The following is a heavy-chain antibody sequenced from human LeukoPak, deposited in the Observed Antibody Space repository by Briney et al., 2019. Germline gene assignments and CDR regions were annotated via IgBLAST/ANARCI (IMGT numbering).Heavy chain of an antibody. J-gene: IGHJ6*02. Sequence: SVQVSCQASGYTFTSYDINWVRQATRLGLEWMGWMNPDSGNTGYAQKFQGRVTMTRNTSISTAYMELSSLRSEDTAVYYCARTNSPLTIFGVVLEYGMDVWGQGTTVTVSS. V-gene: IGHV1-8*01. CDR3: ARTNSPLTIFGVVLEYGMDV. CDR2: MNPDSGNT. CDR1: GYTFTSYD. D-gene: IGHD3-3*01.